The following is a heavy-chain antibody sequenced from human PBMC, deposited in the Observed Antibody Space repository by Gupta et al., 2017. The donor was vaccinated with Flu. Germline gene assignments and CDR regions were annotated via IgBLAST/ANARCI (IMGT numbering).Heavy chain of an antibody. CDR2: INPSSGGT. V-gene: IGHV1-2*02. J-gene: IGHJ6*02. Sequence: QVRLVQSAAEVKKPGASLRVACQTYGYTFTGSYLHWVRRTTGRGLEWLAWINPSSGGTNFAQNFRGRVTVTRDTSITTAYIELTNLTSHDTATYYCAKGGPLYGGNKYYYSPMDVWGQGTTVTVSS. D-gene: IGHD4-23*01. CDR1: GYTFTGSY. CDR3: AKGGPLYGGNKYYYSPMDV.